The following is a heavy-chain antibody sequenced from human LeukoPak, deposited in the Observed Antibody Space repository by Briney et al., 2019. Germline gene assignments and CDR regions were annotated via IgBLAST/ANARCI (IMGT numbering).Heavy chain of an antibody. CDR2: SIPICGTA. J-gene: IGHJ4*02. D-gene: IGHD3-22*01. CDR3: ARVGDYYDSSGYYPVAYFDY. Sequence: SVKVSCKASGGTFSSYAISWVRQAPGQGLEWMGGSIPICGTANYAQKFQGRVTITADESTSTAYMELSSLSSEDTAVYYCARVGDYYDSSGYYPVAYFDYWGQGTLVTVSS. CDR1: GGTFSSYA. V-gene: IGHV1-69*13.